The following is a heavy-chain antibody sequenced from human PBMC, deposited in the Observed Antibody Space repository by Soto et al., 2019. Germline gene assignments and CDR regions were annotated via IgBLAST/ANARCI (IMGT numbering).Heavy chain of an antibody. J-gene: IGHJ4*02. Sequence: GGSLRLSCAASGFTFSSYAMSWVRQAPGKGLEWVSAISGSGGSTYYADSVKGRFTISRDNSKNTLYLQMNSLRAEDTAVYYCAKDTYYDSSGSMSYWGQGTLVTVSS. CDR3: AKDTYYDSSGSMSY. V-gene: IGHV3-23*01. CDR2: ISGSGGST. CDR1: GFTFSSYA. D-gene: IGHD3-22*01.